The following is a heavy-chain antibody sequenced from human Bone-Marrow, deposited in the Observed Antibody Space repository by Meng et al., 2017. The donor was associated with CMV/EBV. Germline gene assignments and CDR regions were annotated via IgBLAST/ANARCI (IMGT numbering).Heavy chain of an antibody. CDR2: ISWNSGSI. Sequence: SLKISCAASGFTFDDYAMHWVRQAPGKGLEWVSGISWNSGSIGYADSVKGRFTISRDNARNSLYLQMNSLRAEDMALYYCAKGTQPSLYTLFDNWGQGTLVTVSS. CDR3: AKGTQPSLYTLFDN. CDR1: GFTFDDYA. D-gene: IGHD3-16*02. V-gene: IGHV3-9*03. J-gene: IGHJ4*02.